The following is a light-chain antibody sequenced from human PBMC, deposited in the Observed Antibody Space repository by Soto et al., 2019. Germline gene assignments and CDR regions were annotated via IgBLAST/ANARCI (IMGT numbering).Light chain of an antibody. CDR1: QRVSSSY. J-gene: IGKJ2*01. Sequence: EIVLTHSPGTLSLSPGERATLSCRASQRVSSSYLAWYQQKPGQAPRLLIYGASTRATGIPDRFSGSGSGTDFTLTISRPEPEDFAVYFCQRYGSSPPFTFGQGTKVDIK. V-gene: IGKV3-20*01. CDR3: QRYGSSPPFT. CDR2: GAS.